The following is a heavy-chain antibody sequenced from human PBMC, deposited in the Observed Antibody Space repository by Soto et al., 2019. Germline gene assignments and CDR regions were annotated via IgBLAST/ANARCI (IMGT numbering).Heavy chain of an antibody. Sequence: PGGSLRLSCAASGFTFSSYWMSWVRQAPGKGLEWVANIKQDGSEKYYVDSVKGRFTISRDNAKNSLYLQMNSLRAEDTAVYYCARDSTYIVVVVAASDYWGQGTLVTVSS. V-gene: IGHV3-7*05. CDR1: GFTFSSYW. CDR3: ARDSTYIVVVVAASDY. CDR2: IKQDGSEK. J-gene: IGHJ4*02. D-gene: IGHD2-15*01.